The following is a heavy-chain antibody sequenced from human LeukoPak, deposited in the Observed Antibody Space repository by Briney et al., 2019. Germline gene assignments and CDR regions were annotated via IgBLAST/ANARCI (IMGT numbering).Heavy chain of an antibody. CDR3: VRGGRVRTGGYSHGYFFYYYMDV. D-gene: IGHD5-18*01. V-gene: IGHV3-74*01. CDR1: GFTFSSYW. CDR2: IKSDGSST. Sequence: GGSLRLSCAASGFTFSSYWMYWVRQAPGKGLVWVSRIKSDGSSTNYADSVKGRFTISRDNAKNTLYLQMNSLRAEDTAVYYCVRGGRVRTGGYSHGYFFYYYMDVWGKGTTVTISS. J-gene: IGHJ6*03.